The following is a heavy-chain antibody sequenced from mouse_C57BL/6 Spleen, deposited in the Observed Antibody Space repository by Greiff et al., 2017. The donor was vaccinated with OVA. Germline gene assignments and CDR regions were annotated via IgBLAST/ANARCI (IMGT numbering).Heavy chain of an antibody. Sequence: EVKLQESGGGLVKPGGSLKLSCAASGFTFSDYGMHWVRQAPEKGLEWVAYISSGSSTIYYADTVKGRFTISRDNAKNTLFLQMTSLRSEDTAMYYCARGITTVVADYWGQGTTLTVSS. J-gene: IGHJ2*01. V-gene: IGHV5-17*01. CDR3: ARGITTVVADY. D-gene: IGHD1-1*01. CDR2: ISSGSSTI. CDR1: GFTFSDYG.